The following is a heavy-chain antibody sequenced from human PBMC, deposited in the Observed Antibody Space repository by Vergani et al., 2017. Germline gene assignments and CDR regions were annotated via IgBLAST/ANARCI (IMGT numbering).Heavy chain of an antibody. CDR2: ISYDGSNK. V-gene: IGHV3-30-3*01. Sequence: QVQLVESGGGVVQPGRSLRLSCAASGFTFSSYAMHWVRQAPGKGLEWVAVISYDGSNKYYADSVKGRFTISRDNSKNTLYLQMNSLRAEDTAVYYCARDSFEWLRFGMIDYWGQGTLVTVSS. CDR3: ARDSFEWLRFGMIDY. D-gene: IGHD5-12*01. J-gene: IGHJ4*02. CDR1: GFTFSSYA.